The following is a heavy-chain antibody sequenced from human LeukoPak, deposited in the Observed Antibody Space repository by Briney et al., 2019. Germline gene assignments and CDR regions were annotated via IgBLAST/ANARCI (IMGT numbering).Heavy chain of an antibody. Sequence: SVKVSCKASGGTFSSYAISWVRQAPGQGLEWMGGIIPIFGTANYAQKFQGRVTITADESTSTAYMELSSLRSEDTAVYYCGGNPPYHYYGMDVWGQGTTVTVSS. CDR3: GGNPPYHYYGMDV. CDR1: GGTFSSYA. D-gene: IGHD4-23*01. CDR2: IIPIFGTA. J-gene: IGHJ6*02. V-gene: IGHV1-69*13.